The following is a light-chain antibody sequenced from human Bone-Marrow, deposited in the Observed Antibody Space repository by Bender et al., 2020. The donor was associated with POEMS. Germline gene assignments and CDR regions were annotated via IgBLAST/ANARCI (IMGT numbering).Light chain of an antibody. CDR2: EVS. J-gene: IGLJ3*02. CDR3: TSYAGSNNLV. V-gene: IGLV2-8*01. Sequence: QSALTQPASVSGSPGQSITISCIGTSSDVGSHHYVSWYQQHPGKAPKLMIYEVSERPSGVPDRFSGSKSDNTASLTVSGLQAEDEADYYCTSYAGSNNLVFGGGTKLTVL. CDR1: SSDVGSHHY.